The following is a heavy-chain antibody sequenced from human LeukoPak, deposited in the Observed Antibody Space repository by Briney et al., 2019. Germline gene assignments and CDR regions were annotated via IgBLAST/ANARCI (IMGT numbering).Heavy chain of an antibody. CDR1: GYTFTSYG. CDR3: ARGVLLQERGAFDI. V-gene: IGHV1-18*01. J-gene: IGHJ3*02. Sequence: GASVKVSCKASGYTFTSYGISWVRQAPGQGLEWMGWIIAYNGNTNYAKKLQGRGTMTTDTSTSKAYMELRSLRSDDTAVYYCARGVLLQERGAFDIRGHGAMVTVSS. CDR2: IIAYNGNT. D-gene: IGHD1-26*01.